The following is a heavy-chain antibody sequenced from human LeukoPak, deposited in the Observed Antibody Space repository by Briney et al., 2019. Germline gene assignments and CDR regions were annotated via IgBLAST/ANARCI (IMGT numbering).Heavy chain of an antibody. J-gene: IGHJ4*02. D-gene: IGHD1-1*01. CDR1: GFTFGNYAM. CDR3: ARVPLTGSMGFDY. CDR2: IYHSGGT. Sequence: PGGSLRLSCEASGFTFGNYAMNWVRQPPGKGLEWIGEIYHSGGTNYNPSLKSRVTISADKSKNQFSLKLNSVTAADTAVYYCARVPLTGSMGFDYWGQGALVTVSS. V-gene: IGHV4-4*02.